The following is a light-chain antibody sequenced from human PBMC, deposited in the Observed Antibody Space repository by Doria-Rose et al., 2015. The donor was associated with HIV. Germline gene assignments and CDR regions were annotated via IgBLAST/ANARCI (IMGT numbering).Light chain of an antibody. CDR2: GKN. CDR3: NSRDSSANLWV. V-gene: IGLV3-19*01. J-gene: IGLJ3*02. Sequence: VRITCQGDSLRNYYASWYQQKPGQAPVLVIYGKNNRPSGIPDRFSGSSSGNTASLTITGAQAEDEADYYCNSRDSSANLWVFGGGTKLTVL. CDR1: SLRNYY.